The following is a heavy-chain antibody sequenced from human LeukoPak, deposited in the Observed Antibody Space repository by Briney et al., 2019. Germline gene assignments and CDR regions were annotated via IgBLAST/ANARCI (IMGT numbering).Heavy chain of an antibody. CDR2: ISSSTRHT. D-gene: IGHD2-8*01. CDR3: ARDVSSSTRALDI. CDR1: RLTLSTYE. V-gene: IGHV3-48*03. Sequence: GQSLRLSCAVYRLTLSTYEMTWVRQLQGKGLEWVSFISSSTRHTFYEDYVKGRFTIFRDTAKTSLYLQMNNLRGEDTAVYYCARDVSSSTRALDIWGQGTMVAVS. J-gene: IGHJ3*02.